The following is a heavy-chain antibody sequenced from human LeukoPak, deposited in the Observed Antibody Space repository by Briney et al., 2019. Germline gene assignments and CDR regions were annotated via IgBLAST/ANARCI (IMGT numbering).Heavy chain of an antibody. Sequence: ASVKVSCKASGYTFTGYYMHWVRQAPGQGLEWMGWINPNSGGTNYAQKFQGRVTMTRDTSISTAYMELSRLRSDDTAVYYCARVEALAPECFDYWGQGTLVTVSS. CDR3: ARVEALAPECFDY. CDR1: GYTFTGYY. J-gene: IGHJ4*02. CDR2: INPNSGGT. D-gene: IGHD3-3*01. V-gene: IGHV1-2*02.